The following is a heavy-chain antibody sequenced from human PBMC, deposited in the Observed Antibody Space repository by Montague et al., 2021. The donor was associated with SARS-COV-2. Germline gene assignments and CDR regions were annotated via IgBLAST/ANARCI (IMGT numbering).Heavy chain of an antibody. J-gene: IGHJ3*02. CDR1: GFSLSTSGMR. CDR3: ARSYYDILTNYYDAFDI. Sequence: PALVKPTQTLTLTCTLSGFSLSTSGMRASWIRQPPGKALEWLARIDWDDHKFYSTSLKTRLTISKDTSKSQVVLTMTNMDPVDTATYYCARSYYDILTNYYDAFDIWGQGTMVTVSS. V-gene: IGHV2-70*04. CDR2: IDWDDHK. D-gene: IGHD3-9*01.